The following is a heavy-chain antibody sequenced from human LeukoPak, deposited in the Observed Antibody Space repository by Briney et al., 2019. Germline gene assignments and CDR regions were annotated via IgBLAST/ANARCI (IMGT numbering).Heavy chain of an antibody. CDR1: GFTFSSYA. CDR2: ISYDGSKK. J-gene: IGHJ3*02. CDR3: ASYRDYGGNSDPAFDI. D-gene: IGHD4-23*01. Sequence: GRSLRLSCAAFGFTFSSYAMHWVRRAPGKGLEWVAVISYDGSKKYYAGFVKGRFTISRDDAWNSVYLQMNSLRVEDTAVYYCASYRDYGGNSDPAFDIWGQGTMVTVSS. V-gene: IGHV3-30-3*01.